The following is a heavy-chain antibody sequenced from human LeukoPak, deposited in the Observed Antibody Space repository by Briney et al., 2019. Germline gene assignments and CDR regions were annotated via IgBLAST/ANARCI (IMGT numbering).Heavy chain of an antibody. J-gene: IGHJ4*02. D-gene: IGHD2-15*01. V-gene: IGHV5-51*01. CDR1: GYSFTSYW. CDR3: ARYCSGGSCYSGVDY. Sequence: GESLKISCKGSGYSFTSYWIGWVRQMPGKGLEWMGIIYPGDSDIRQSPSFQGQVIISADKSISTAYLQWSSLKASDTAIYYCARYCSGGSCYSGVDYWGQGTLVTVSS. CDR2: IYPGDSDI.